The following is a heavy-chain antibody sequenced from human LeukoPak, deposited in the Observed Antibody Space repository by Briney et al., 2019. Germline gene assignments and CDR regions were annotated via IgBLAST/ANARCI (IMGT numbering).Heavy chain of an antibody. Sequence: GGSLRLSCAASGFTFSSYSMNWVRQAPGKGLEWVSSISSSSSYIYYADSVKGRFTISRDNARNSLYLQMNSLRAEDTAVYYCARDILGSQTPFDYWGQGTLVTVSS. J-gene: IGHJ4*02. CDR2: ISSSSSYI. CDR3: ARDILGSQTPFDY. D-gene: IGHD1-26*01. CDR1: GFTFSSYS. V-gene: IGHV3-21*01.